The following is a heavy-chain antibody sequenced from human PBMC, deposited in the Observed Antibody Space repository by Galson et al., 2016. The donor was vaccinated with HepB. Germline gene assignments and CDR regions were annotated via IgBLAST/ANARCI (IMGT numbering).Heavy chain of an antibody. CDR1: GFSLSSHY. CDR2: IYSGGAT. Sequence: SLRLSCAVSGFSLSSHYMAWVRQAPGKGLEWVPAIYSGGATYYVDSVKGRFTISRDNSKNTLYLQMNSLRAEDTAVYYCASRSGGDYNLIDSWGQGTLVTVSS. V-gene: IGHV3-53*01. D-gene: IGHD4-17*01. CDR3: ASRSGGDYNLIDS. J-gene: IGHJ4*02.